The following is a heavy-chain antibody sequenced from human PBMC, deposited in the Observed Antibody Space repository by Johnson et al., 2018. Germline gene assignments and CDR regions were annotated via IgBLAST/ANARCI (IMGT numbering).Heavy chain of an antibody. V-gene: IGHV1-69*13. Sequence: QVQLVQSGAEVKKPGASVKVSCKASGYTFTSYAMHWVRQAPGQGLEWMGGIIPIFGTAHYAQKFQGRVTITADESTSTAYMELSSLRSEDTAGYYRATLAGYGDPDDAFDIWGQGTMVTVSS. J-gene: IGHJ3*02. CDR1: GYTFTSYA. CDR3: ATLAGYGDPDDAFDI. CDR2: IIPIFGTA. D-gene: IGHD4-17*01.